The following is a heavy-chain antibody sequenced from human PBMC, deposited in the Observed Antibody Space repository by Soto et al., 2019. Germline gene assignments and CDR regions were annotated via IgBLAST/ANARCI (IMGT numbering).Heavy chain of an antibody. CDR3: AAATLPGARFYGMDV. CDR2: LSQNGGT. Sequence: KPSETLSLTCVVCGYSFNSAHFGGWIRQPPGKGLQWIGSLSQNGGTYRNPSLRSRVTLSVDTSKNQFSLKLTSVTAADAAVYYCAAATLPGARFYGMDVWGQGSTVTVSS. CDR1: GYSFNSAHF. D-gene: IGHD2-2*01. J-gene: IGHJ6*02. V-gene: IGHV4-38-2*01.